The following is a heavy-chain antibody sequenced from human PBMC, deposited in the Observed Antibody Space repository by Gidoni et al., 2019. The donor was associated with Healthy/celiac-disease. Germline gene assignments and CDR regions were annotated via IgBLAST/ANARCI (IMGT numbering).Heavy chain of an antibody. Sequence: EVQLVESGGGLVTPGGALRRACAASGFTVSDAWMSWVRQAPGKGLEWVGRIKSKTDGGTTDYAAPVKGRFTISRDDSKNTLYLQMNSLKTEDTAVYYCTTDFDFSSGYEYYFDYWGQGTLVTVSS. CDR3: TTDFDFSSGYEYYFDY. V-gene: IGHV3-15*01. D-gene: IGHD5-12*01. J-gene: IGHJ4*02. CDR1: GFTVSDAW. CDR2: IKSKTDGGTT.